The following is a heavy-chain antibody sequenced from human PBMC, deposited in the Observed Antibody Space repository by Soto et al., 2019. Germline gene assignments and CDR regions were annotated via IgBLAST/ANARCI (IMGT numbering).Heavy chain of an antibody. CDR2: VSFRGST. D-gene: IGHD3-22*01. CDR3: ARIRDMYYYDSSDYYAH. J-gene: IGHJ4*01. Sequence: SLETLSLTCTVSGDSINNYYWNWIRQPPGKGLEWIGYVSFRGSTSYNPSLKSRVTISVDTSKNQFSLKLTSVTAADTAVYYCARIRDMYYYDSSDYYAHWAQGNLVPVS. CDR1: GDSINNYY. V-gene: IGHV4-59*01.